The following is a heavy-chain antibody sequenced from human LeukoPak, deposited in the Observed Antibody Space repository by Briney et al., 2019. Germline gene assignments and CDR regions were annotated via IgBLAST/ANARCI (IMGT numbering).Heavy chain of an antibody. CDR3: ARDQASAASYYFDY. D-gene: IGHD6-13*01. CDR2: INHRGRT. V-gene: IGHV4-34*01. CDR1: GGSFSDYY. J-gene: IGHJ4*02. Sequence: PSETLSLTCAVYGGSFSDYYWTWIRQSPGKGLEWIGQINHRGRTNYNPSLKSRVTISVDTSKNQFSLRLVSVTAADTAMYFCARDQASAASYYFDYWGQGTLVTASS.